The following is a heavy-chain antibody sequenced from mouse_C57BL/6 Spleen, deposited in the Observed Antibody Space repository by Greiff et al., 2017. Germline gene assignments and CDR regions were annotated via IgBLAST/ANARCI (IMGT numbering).Heavy chain of an antibody. CDR2: INYDGSST. V-gene: IGHV5-16*01. J-gene: IGHJ1*03. CDR3: ARDGPGRYFDV. CDR1: GFTFSDYY. Sequence: DVQLVESEGGLVQPGSSMTLSCTASGFTFSDYYMAWVRQVPEKGLEWVANINYDGSSTYYLDSLKSRFIISRDNAKNILYLQLSSLKSEDTATYYCARDGPGRYFDVWGTGTTVTVSS.